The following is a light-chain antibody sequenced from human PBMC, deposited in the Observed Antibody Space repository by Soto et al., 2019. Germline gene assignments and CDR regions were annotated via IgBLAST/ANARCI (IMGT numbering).Light chain of an antibody. Sequence: EIVLTQSPGTLSLSPGERATLSCRASQSVSSNHLAWYQQKPGQAPRLLIYDASSRATGIPDRFSGGGSGTDFTLTTSRLEPEDFAVYYCQQFSSYPLTLGGGTKVDI. CDR1: QSVSSNH. J-gene: IGKJ4*01. CDR3: QQFSSYPLT. V-gene: IGKV3-20*01. CDR2: DAS.